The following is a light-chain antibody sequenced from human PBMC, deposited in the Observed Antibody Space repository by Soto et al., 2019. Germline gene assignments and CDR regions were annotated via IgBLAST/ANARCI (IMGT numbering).Light chain of an antibody. CDR2: GAS. J-gene: IGKJ2*01. CDR3: QQYGSTPPYT. CDR1: QSVSSRY. Sequence: EIVLTQSPGTLSLSPGERATLSCRASQSVSSRYLAWYQQKPGQAPRLLMYGASSRATGIPDRFSGSGSGTDFTHTISRLEPEDFAVYYCQQYGSTPPYTFGQGTKLEIK. V-gene: IGKV3-20*01.